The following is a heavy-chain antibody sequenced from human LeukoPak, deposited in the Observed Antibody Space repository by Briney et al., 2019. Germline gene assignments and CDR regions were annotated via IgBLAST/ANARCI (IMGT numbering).Heavy chain of an antibody. V-gene: IGHV3-23*01. CDR3: AKAGGNSFFDY. D-gene: IGHD1-7*01. J-gene: IGHJ4*02. CDR1: GVTLSSYA. Sequence: GGSLRLSCAASGVTLSSYAMNWVRQGPGKGLEWVSAINPGGGSTNYADSVKGRFTISRDNSKNTLYLQMNSLRAEDTAVYYCAKAGGNSFFDYWGQGTLVTVSS. CDR2: INPGGGST.